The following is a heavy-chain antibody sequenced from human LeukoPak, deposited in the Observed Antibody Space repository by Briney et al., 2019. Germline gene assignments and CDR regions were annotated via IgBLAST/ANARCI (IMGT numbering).Heavy chain of an antibody. D-gene: IGHD3-9*01. J-gene: IGHJ6*03. CDR3: ASVRYFDWLLRDYYYMGV. CDR1: GGTFSSYA. Sequence: GASVKVSCKASGGTFSSYAISWVRQAPGQGLEWMGGIIPIFGTANYAQKFQGRVTITTDESTSTAYMELSSLRSEDTAVYYCASVRYFDWLLRDYYYMGVWGKGTTVTVSS. V-gene: IGHV1-69*05. CDR2: IIPIFGTA.